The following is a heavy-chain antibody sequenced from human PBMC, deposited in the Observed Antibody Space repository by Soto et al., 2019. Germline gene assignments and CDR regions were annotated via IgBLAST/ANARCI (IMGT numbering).Heavy chain of an antibody. V-gene: IGHV5-51*01. CDR1: GYSVTSYW. CDR3: ARQEELPGDYASYAVYYGMDV. J-gene: IGHJ6*02. Sequence: GESLKISCNGSGYSVTSYWIGWVRQMPGKGLEWMGIIYPGDSDTRYSPSFQGQVTISADKSISTAYLQWSSLKASDTAMYYCARQEELPGDYASYAVYYGMDVWGQGTTVTVS. CDR2: IYPGDSDT. D-gene: IGHD4-17*01.